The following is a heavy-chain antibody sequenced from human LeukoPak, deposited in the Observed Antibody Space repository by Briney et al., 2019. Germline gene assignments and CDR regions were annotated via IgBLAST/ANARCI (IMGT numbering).Heavy chain of an antibody. CDR1: GFTLSSYS. CDR2: ISSSGSYI. D-gene: IGHD3-10*01. CDR3: ARGGDYYGSGSYYNDGYYYYMDV. Sequence: GGSLRLSCAASGFTLSSYSMHWVRQAPGKGLEWVSSISSSGSYIYYADSVGGRFTVSRDNAKNSLYLQMNSLRAEDTAVYYCARGGDYYGSGSYYNDGYYYYMDVWGKGTTVTISS. V-gene: IGHV3-21*01. J-gene: IGHJ6*03.